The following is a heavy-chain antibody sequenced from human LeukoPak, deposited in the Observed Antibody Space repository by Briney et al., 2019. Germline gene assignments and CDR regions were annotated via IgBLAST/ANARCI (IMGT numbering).Heavy chain of an antibody. CDR1: DGSFSGYY. D-gene: IGHD6-6*01. V-gene: IGHV4-34*01. Sequence: MSSETLSLTCAVYDGSFSGYYWNWIRQPPGNGLEWIGEIHQSGNTNHNPSLKSRLTISVDTSKNQFSLRLNSVTAADTAMYYCARVWHSGIGARFDYWGQGTLVTVSS. J-gene: IGHJ4*02. CDR2: IHQSGNT. CDR3: ARVWHSGIGARFDY.